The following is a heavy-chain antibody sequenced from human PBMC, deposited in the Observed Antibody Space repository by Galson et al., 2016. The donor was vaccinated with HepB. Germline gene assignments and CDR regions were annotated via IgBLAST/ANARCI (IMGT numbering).Heavy chain of an antibody. CDR3: ARAQRNGDELDY. V-gene: IGHV3-7*04. CDR1: GFTFSNYW. CDR2: IQRDGSEE. D-gene: IGHD4-17*01. J-gene: IGHJ4*02. Sequence: SLRLSCAASGFTFSNYWMNWVRQAPGKGLEWVASIQRDGSEENYVDSVKGRFTIARDNDKNSVYLHMNNPRAEDTAVYYCARAQRNGDELDYWGQGTLVTVSS.